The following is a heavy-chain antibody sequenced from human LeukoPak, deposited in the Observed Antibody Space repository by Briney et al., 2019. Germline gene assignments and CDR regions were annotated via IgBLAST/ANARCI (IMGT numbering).Heavy chain of an antibody. J-gene: IGHJ4*02. Sequence: SETLSLTCAVYGGSFSGYYWSWIRQPPGKGLEWIGEINHSGSTNYNPSLKSRVTISVDTSKNQFSLKLSSLTAADTAVYYCARAGDSSGYSDYWGQGTLVTVSS. CDR1: GGSFSGYY. CDR3: ARAGDSSGYSDY. D-gene: IGHD3-22*01. V-gene: IGHV4-34*01. CDR2: INHSGST.